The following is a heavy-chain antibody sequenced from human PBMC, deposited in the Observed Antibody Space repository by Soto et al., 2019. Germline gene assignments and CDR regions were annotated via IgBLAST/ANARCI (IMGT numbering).Heavy chain of an antibody. V-gene: IGHV1-46*01. J-gene: IGHJ6*02. CDR3: AREGGFGESRYYYYGMDV. Sequence: QVQLVQSGAEVKKPGASVKVSCKASGYTFTSYYMHWVRQAPGQGLEWMGIINPSGGSTSYAQKFQGRGTMTRDTPTSTVYLELSSLRSEDTAVYYCAREGGFGESRYYYYGMDVWGQGTTVTVSS. CDR1: GYTFTSYY. CDR2: INPSGGST. D-gene: IGHD3-10*01.